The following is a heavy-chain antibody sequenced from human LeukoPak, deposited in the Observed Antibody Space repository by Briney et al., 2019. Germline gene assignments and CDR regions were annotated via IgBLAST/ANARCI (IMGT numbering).Heavy chain of an antibody. D-gene: IGHD3-22*01. CDR3: AKDLFFTMNYNFDY. CDR1: GFTFSSYS. J-gene: IGHJ4*02. Sequence: PGGSLRLSCAASGFTFSSYSMNWVRQAPGKGLEWVSYISSSSSTIYYADSVKGRFTISRDNAKNSLYLQMNSLRAEDTAVYYCAKDLFFTMNYNFDYWGQGTLVTVSS. V-gene: IGHV3-48*04. CDR2: ISSSSSTI.